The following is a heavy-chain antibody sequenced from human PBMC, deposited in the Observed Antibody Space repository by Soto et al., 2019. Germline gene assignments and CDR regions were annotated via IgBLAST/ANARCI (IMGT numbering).Heavy chain of an antibody. D-gene: IGHD5-18*01. V-gene: IGHV4-34*01. CDR2: INHSGST. CDR1: GGSFSGYY. Sequence: SETLSLTCAVYGGSFSGYYWSWIRQPPGKGLEWIGEINHSGSTNYNPSLKSRVTISVDTSKNQFSLKLSSVTAADTAVYYCARDGYSYGYGAQRNGGHYYYGMDVWGQGTTVTVSS. J-gene: IGHJ6*02. CDR3: ARDGYSYGYGAQRNGGHYYYGMDV.